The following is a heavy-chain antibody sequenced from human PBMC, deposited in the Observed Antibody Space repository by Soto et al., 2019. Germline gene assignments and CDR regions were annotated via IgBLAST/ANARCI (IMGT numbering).Heavy chain of an antibody. D-gene: IGHD6-13*01. CDR3: AKALYSSSWYWFDP. CDR2: ISGSGGST. CDR1: GFTFSSYA. V-gene: IGHV3-23*01. Sequence: EVQLLESGGGLVQPGGSLRLSCAASGFTFSSYAMSWVRQAPGKGLEWVSAISGSGGSTYYADSVKSRFTISRDNSRDTLFLQMNSLRAEDTAVYYCAKALYSSSWYWFDPWGQGTLVTVSS. J-gene: IGHJ5*02.